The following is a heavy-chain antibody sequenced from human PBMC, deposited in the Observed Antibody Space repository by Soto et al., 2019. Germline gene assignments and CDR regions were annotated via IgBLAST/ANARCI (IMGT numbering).Heavy chain of an antibody. V-gene: IGHV4-31*03. J-gene: IGHJ5*02. CDR2: ICHTGNT. Sequence: SETLSLTCTVSGVVLGSDGYYWSWIRQHPGKGLEWIGNICHTGNTYYNPSLKSRVVISLDASKNQFSLKLISVTAAETAVYYCARDSRYNWRENWFDPWGQGTLVTVSS. CDR3: ARDSRYNWRENWFDP. CDR1: GVVLGSDGYY. D-gene: IGHD1-20*01.